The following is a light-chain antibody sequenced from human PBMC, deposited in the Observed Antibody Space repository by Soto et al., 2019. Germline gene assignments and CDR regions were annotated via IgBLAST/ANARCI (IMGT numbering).Light chain of an antibody. CDR2: KAS. CDR1: QSVSSW. CDR3: QQYKTYWT. J-gene: IGKJ1*01. Sequence: DIQMTQSPSTLSASVGDRVTITCRASQSVSSWLAWFQQKPGKAPKLLIYKASSLQSGVSSRFSGGGSGTEFTLTISRLQPDEFATYYCQQYKTYWTFGPGTKVEIK. V-gene: IGKV1-5*03.